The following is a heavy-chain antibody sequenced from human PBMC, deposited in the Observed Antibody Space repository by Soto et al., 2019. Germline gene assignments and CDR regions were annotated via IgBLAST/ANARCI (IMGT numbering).Heavy chain of an antibody. CDR3: VKSYDSSGYYLNVVDY. Sequence: GGSLRLSCSAPGFTFSSYAMHWVRQAPGKGLEYVSAISSNGGSTYYADSVKGRFTISRDNSKNTLYLQMSSLRAEDTAVYYCVKSYDSSGYYLNVVDYWGQGTLVTVSS. CDR1: GFTFSSYA. CDR2: ISSNGGST. V-gene: IGHV3-64D*08. J-gene: IGHJ4*02. D-gene: IGHD3-22*01.